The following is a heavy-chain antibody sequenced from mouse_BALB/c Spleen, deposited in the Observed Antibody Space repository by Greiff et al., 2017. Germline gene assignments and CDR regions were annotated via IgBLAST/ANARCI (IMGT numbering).Heavy chain of an antibody. V-gene: IGHV1S81*02. CDR3: TRGGLRQGYYAMDY. CDR1: GYTFTSYY. CDR2: INPSNGGT. D-gene: IGHD2-4*01. Sequence: VKVVESGAELVKPGASVKLSCKASGYTFTSYYMYWVKQRPGQGLEWIGEINPSNGGTNFNEKFKSKATLTVDKSSSTAYMQLSSLTSEDSAVYYCTRGGLRQGYYAMDYWGQGTSVTVSS. J-gene: IGHJ4*01.